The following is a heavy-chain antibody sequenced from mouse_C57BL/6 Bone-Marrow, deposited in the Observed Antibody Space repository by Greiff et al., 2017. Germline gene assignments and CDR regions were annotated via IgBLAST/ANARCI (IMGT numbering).Heavy chain of an antibody. D-gene: IGHD2-1*01. Sequence: QVQLQQPGAELVRPGTSVKLSCKASGYTFTSYWMHWVKQRPGQGLEWIGVIDPSDSYTNYNQKFKGKATLTVDTSSGTAYMQLSSLTSEDSAVYYCAKGGNYVGDYWGQGTTLTVSS. J-gene: IGHJ2*01. CDR3: AKGGNYVGDY. V-gene: IGHV1-59*01. CDR1: GYTFTSYW. CDR2: IDPSDSYT.